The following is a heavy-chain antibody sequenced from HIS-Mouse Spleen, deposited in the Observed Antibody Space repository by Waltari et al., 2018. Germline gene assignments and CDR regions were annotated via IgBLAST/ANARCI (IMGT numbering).Heavy chain of an antibody. CDR1: GYTFTGYY. D-gene: IGHD3-22*01. J-gene: IGHJ3*02. Sequence: QVQLVQSGAEVKKPGASVKVSCKASGYTFTGYYMHWLRQAPGTGLEWVGWTQPRRGGTNDGQKFQGRVTMTRDTSISTAYMELSRLRSDDTAVYYCARARTYYYDSSGYHDAFDIWGQGTMVTVSS. CDR2: TQPRRGGT. CDR3: ARARTYYYDSSGYHDAFDI. V-gene: IGHV1-2*02.